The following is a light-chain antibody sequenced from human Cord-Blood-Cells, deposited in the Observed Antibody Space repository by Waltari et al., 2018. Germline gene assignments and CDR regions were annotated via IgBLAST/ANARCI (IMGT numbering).Light chain of an antibody. CDR2: DVS. CDR3: SSYTSSSAYV. Sequence: PWTHPPSGSGSPGTWLPSPPPGTTVTLGGCKSSSWYHQHPVKAPKLMIYDVSNRPSGVSNRFPGSKSGNTASLTISGLQAEYEADYYCSSYTSSSAYVFGTGTKVTVL. V-gene: IGLV2-14*03. CDR1: TVTLGGCKS. J-gene: IGLJ1*01.